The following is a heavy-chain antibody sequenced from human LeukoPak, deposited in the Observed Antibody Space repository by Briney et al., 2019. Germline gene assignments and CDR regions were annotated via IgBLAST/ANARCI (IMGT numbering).Heavy chain of an antibody. CDR1: GFTFSSFA. V-gene: IGHV3-23*01. CDR3: AKGPWGVRGVLYYFDY. Sequence: GGSLRLSCAASGFTFSSFAMSWVRQAPGKGLEWVSAISGSGGSTYYADSVKGRFTISRDNSKNTLYLQMNSLRAEDTAVYYCAKGPWGVRGVLYYFDYWGQGTLVTVSS. J-gene: IGHJ4*02. D-gene: IGHD3-10*01. CDR2: ISGSGGST.